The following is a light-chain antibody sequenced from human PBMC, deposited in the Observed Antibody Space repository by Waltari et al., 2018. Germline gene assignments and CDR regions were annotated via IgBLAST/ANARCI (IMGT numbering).Light chain of an antibody. V-gene: IGLV2-23*02. J-gene: IGLJ2*01. CDR3: LSYAATVSFG. Sequence: QPALTQPASVSGSPGQSITISCTGTSSDVGNNNHVCWYQKHPDKVPKLIIYEVSKRPSGGSDRVSGSTSGNTASLTISGLQAEDEADYYCLSYAATVSFGFGGGTKLTVL. CDR1: SSDVGNNNH. CDR2: EVS.